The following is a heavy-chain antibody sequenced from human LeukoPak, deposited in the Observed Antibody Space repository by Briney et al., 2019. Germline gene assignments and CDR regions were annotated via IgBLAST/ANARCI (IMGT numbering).Heavy chain of an antibody. CDR1: GYTFTDYF. CDR2: INPNSGGT. CDR3: ARDPGYSSPRGDY. J-gene: IGHJ4*02. V-gene: IGHV1-2*02. Sequence: GASVKVSCKASGYTFTDYFMHWVRQAPGRGLEWMGWINPNSGGTHYAQKFQGRVTMTRDTSISTAYMELSRLRSDGTAVYYCARDPGYSSPRGDYWGQGTLVTVSS. D-gene: IGHD5-18*01.